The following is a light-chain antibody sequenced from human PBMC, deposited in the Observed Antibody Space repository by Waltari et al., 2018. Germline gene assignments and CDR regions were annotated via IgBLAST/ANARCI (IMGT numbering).Light chain of an antibody. V-gene: IGLV2-11*01. Sequence: QAALTQPRSVSGSPGQSVTISCNGSSSDIGGYQYVSWYQHHPGTAPKLIIAEVTKRPSGVSGRFSGSKSGNTASLTISGLRSEDEADYYCCSYAGSHTFYIFGTGT. CDR2: EVT. J-gene: IGLJ1*01. CDR3: CSYAGSHTFYI. CDR1: SSDIGGYQY.